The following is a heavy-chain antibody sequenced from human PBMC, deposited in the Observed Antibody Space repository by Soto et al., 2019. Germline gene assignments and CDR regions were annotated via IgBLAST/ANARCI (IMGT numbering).Heavy chain of an antibody. CDR1: GYICNNYV. V-gene: IGHV1-18*01. D-gene: IGHD3-3*01. CDR3: ARDVSILELSIAGGAFAV. J-gene: IGHJ3*01. CDR2: ISVYNGNT. Sequence: QVQLVQSGDEVKKPGASVKVSCQASGYICNNYVVSWVRQAPGQGLEWMGWISVYNGNTNYAQKVQDRVSVTADTSTSPVFMELRSLTSDDTAIYYCARDVSILELSIAGGAFAVCGQWTVVTVSS.